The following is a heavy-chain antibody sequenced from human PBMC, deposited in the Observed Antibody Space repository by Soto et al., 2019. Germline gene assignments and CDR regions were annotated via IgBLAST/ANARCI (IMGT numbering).Heavy chain of an antibody. J-gene: IGHJ6*02. Sequence: GGSLRLSCAASGFTVSSNYMSWVRQAPGKGLEWVSVIYSGGSTYYADSVKGRFTISRDNSKNTLYLQMNSLRAEDTAVYYCARENYEAYYYYGMDVWGQGTTVTVSS. D-gene: IGHD1-7*01. CDR2: IYSGGST. V-gene: IGHV3-66*01. CDR3: ARENYEAYYYYGMDV. CDR1: GFTVSSNY.